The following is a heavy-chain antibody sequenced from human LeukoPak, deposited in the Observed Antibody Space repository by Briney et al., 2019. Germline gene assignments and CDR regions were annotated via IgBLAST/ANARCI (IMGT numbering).Heavy chain of an antibody. CDR2: INWNGGST. J-gene: IGHJ4*02. CDR1: GFTFDDYG. D-gene: IGHD3-22*01. Sequence: GGSLRLSCAASGFTFDDYGMSWVRQAPGKGLGWVSGINWNGGSTGYADSVKGRFTISRDNAKNSLYLQMNSLRAEDTAVYYCARDFPYYYDISGYYQDYWGQGTLVTVSS. CDR3: ARDFPYYYDISGYYQDY. V-gene: IGHV3-20*04.